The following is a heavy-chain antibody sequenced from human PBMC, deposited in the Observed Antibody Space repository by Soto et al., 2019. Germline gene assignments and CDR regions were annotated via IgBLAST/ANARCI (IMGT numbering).Heavy chain of an antibody. V-gene: IGHV3-30*03. Sequence: QVHLVESGGGVDQPGRSLRLSCAVSGFTDSTYGMHWVRQAPGKGLEWVAVISRDGGTKFYADSVKGRFTISRDNSRNTLFLEMNSLRGDDMAVYYCTGEVASGYWGQGTLVTVSS. CDR3: TGEVASGY. D-gene: IGHD2-8*02. CDR1: GFTDSTYG. J-gene: IGHJ4*02. CDR2: ISRDGGTK.